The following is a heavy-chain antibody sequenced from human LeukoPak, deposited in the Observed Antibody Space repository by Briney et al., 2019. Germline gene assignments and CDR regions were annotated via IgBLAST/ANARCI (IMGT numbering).Heavy chain of an antibody. V-gene: IGHV3-53*01. D-gene: IGHD6-19*01. CDR1: GLTVRDHS. Sequence: PGRSLRPSCAPSGLTVRDHSTTWARQDPGKGLEWVSLILTDGRTFYADSVKGRFTISRDNSKNTLYLQMNSLRAEDTAVYYCAKGGSSSGWGLDYWGQGTLVSVSS. CDR2: ILTDGRT. J-gene: IGHJ4*02. CDR3: AKGGSSSGWGLDY.